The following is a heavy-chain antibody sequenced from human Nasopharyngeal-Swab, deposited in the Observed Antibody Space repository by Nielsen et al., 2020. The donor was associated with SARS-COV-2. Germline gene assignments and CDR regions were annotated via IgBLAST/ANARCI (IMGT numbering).Heavy chain of an antibody. J-gene: IGHJ6*02. CDR3: ASTPYSDAGGDYYYGMDG. CDR1: GFPFRRSR. V-gene: IGHV3-48*02. CDR2: ISSSSSII. D-gene: IGHD5-18*01. Sequence: RGSLRLSCAASGFPFRRSRLPWVRPAPGKGLAWVSYISSSSSIISYADSLKGRFTISRDNAKNSLYLQMNSLRDEDTAVYYCASTPYSDAGGDYYYGMDGWGQGTT.